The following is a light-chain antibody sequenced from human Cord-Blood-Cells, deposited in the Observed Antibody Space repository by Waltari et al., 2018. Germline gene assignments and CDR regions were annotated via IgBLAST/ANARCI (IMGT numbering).Light chain of an antibody. Sequence: EIVWTQSAGTLSLSPGERATLSCRASQSVSSSYLAWYQQKPGQAPRLLIYGASSRATGIPDRFSGSGSGTDFTLTISRLEPEDFAVYYCQQYGSSPPYSFGQGTKLEIK. CDR2: GAS. CDR3: QQYGSSPPYS. V-gene: IGKV3-20*01. CDR1: QSVSSSY. J-gene: IGKJ2*03.